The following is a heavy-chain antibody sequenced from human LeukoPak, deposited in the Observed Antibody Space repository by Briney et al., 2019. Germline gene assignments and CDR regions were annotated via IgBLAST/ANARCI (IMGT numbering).Heavy chain of an antibody. D-gene: IGHD3-22*01. CDR2: ISGSGGST. CDR3: AKPAYYYDSSGYRGLEDY. Sequence: PTGGSLRLSCAASGFTFSSYAMSWVRQAPGKGLEWVSAISGSGGSTYYADSVKGRFTISRDNSKNTLYLQMSSLRAEDTAVYYCAKPAYYYDSSGYRGLEDYWGLGTLVTVSS. V-gene: IGHV3-23*01. CDR1: GFTFSSYA. J-gene: IGHJ4*02.